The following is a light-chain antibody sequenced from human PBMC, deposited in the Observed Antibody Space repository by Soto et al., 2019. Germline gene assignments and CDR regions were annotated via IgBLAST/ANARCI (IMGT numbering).Light chain of an antibody. CDR3: QQFNNWPLT. J-gene: IGKJ4*01. CDR1: QSISSN. CDR2: DAS. V-gene: IGKV3-15*01. Sequence: MTQSPSSLSASVGDRVTITCRASQSISSNLVWYQQKPGQAPRLLIYDASTRATGIPARFSGSGSGAEFTLTISSLQSEDFAVYYCQQFNNWPLTFGGGTKVDIK.